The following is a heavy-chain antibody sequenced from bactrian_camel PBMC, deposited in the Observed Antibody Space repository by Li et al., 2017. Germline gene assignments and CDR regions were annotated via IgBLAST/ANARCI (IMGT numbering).Heavy chain of an antibody. J-gene: IGHJ4*01. V-gene: IGHV3-2*01. D-gene: IGHD4*01. CDR2: IFSDGSNK. CDR3: ALIGSRLDL. CDR1: GFNFSTYY. Sequence: HVQLVESGGGLVQPGGSLRLSCAASGFNFSTYYMSWARQAPGKGLEWVSSIFSDGSNKYYADSVKGRFTISRDNAKNTLYLQMDSLKIDDTALYYCALIGSRLDLWGQGTQVTVS.